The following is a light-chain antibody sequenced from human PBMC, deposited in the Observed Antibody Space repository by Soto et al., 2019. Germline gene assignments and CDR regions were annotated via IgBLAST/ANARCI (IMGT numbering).Light chain of an antibody. CDR3: QQYGSSPRVT. V-gene: IGKV3-20*01. CDR1: PSVSSRY. CDR2: GVS. J-gene: IGKJ3*01. Sequence: EIVLTQSPGTLSLSPGERATLSCRASPSVSSRYLAWYQQKPGQAPRLLIYGVSSRATGIPDRFSGSGSGTDFTLTISRLEPEDFAVYYCQQYGSSPRVTFGPGTKVDIK.